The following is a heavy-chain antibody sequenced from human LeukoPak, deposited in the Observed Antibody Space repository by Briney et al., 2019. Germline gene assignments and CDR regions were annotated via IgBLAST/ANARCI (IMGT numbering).Heavy chain of an antibody. CDR2: INHSGST. J-gene: IGHJ4*02. CDR3: AREAGRSRFDY. D-gene: IGHD2-15*01. Sequence: SETLSLTCAVYGGSFSGYYWSWIRQPPGKGLEWIGEINHSGSTNYNPSLKSRVTISVDTSKNQFSLKLSSVTAADTAVYYRAREAGRSRFDYWGQGTLVTVSS. V-gene: IGHV4-34*01. CDR1: GGSFSGYY.